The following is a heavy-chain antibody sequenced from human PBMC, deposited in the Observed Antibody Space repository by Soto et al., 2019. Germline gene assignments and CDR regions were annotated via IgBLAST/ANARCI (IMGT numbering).Heavy chain of an antibody. V-gene: IGHV4-31*03. Sequence: PSETLSLTCTVSGGSISSGGYYWSWIRQHPGKGLEWIGYIYYSGSTYYNPSLKSRVTISVDTSKNQFSLKLSSVTAADTAVYYCAREKAARFGWFDSWGQGTLVTVSS. CDR2: IYYSGST. CDR3: AREKAARFGWFDS. D-gene: IGHD6-6*01. J-gene: IGHJ5*01. CDR1: GGSISSGGYY.